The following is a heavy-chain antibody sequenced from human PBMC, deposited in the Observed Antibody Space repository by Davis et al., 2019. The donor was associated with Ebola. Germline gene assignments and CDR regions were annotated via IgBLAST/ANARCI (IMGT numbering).Heavy chain of an antibody. D-gene: IGHD6-13*01. V-gene: IGHV1-46*01. CDR2: INPRRGST. J-gene: IGHJ6*04. CDR3: ARGFTYSSSGYGVRGRDV. Sequence: SVPVSCLASGCTFTRYSMHPLRQPAEPRLEWMGIINPRRGSTSYVPKFQGRVTMTRDTSTSTVYMELISLRSEDTAVYYCARGFTYSSSGYGVRGRDVWGKGTTVTVSS. CDR1: GCTFTRYS.